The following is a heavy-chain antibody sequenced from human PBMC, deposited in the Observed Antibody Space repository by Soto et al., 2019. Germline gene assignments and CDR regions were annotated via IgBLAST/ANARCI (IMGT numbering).Heavy chain of an antibody. V-gene: IGHV3-9*01. J-gene: IGHJ3*02. Sequence: VQLVESGGGLVQPGRSLRLSCAASGFTFDDYAMHWVRQAPGKGLEWVSGISWNSGSIGYADSVKGRFTISRDNAKNSLYLQMNSLRAEDTALYYCAKASSYYYDSSGYSGSAFDIWGQGTMVTVSS. CDR1: GFTFDDYA. D-gene: IGHD3-22*01. CDR3: AKASSYYYDSSGYSGSAFDI. CDR2: ISWNSGSI.